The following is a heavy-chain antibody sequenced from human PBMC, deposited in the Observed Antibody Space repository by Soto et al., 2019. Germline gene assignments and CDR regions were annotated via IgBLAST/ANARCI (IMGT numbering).Heavy chain of an antibody. V-gene: IGHV3-15*07. Sequence: EVQLVESGGGLVKPGGSLRLSCAASGFIVSNAWVNWVRQAPGKGLEWVGRIKSETDGGATEYGTPVEGRFTISRDDSKSTLYLQMNSLKTEDTDVYYCTTDKSYWGQGTLVTVSA. CDR1: GFIVSNAW. J-gene: IGHJ4*02. CDR2: IKSETDGGAT. CDR3: TTDKSY.